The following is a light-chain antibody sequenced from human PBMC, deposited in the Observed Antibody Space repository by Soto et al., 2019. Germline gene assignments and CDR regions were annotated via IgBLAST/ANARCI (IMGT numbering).Light chain of an antibody. CDR3: AGWDDSLNGYV. Sequence: QSVLTQPPSASRTPGQRVTISCSGSSSNIGSNTVNWYQQRPGTAPKLLIYSNNQRPSGGPDRFSGSKSGTSASLAISGLQSEDEADYYCAGWDDSLNGYVFGTGTKATVL. J-gene: IGLJ1*01. V-gene: IGLV1-44*01. CDR2: SNN. CDR1: SSNIGSNT.